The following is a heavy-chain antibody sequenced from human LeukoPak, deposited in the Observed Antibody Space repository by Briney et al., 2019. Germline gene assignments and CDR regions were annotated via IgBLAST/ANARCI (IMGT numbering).Heavy chain of an antibody. V-gene: IGHV3-13*01. J-gene: IGHJ4*02. CDR1: GFTFSRYD. CDR2: IGTAGDT. D-gene: IGHD2-15*01. CDR3: ARDGYCSGGSCYGVSFDY. Sequence: GGSLRLSCAASGFTFSRYDMHWVRQSTGKGLEWVSGIGTAGDTFYLGSVKGRFTISRENAKNSLYLQMNSLRADDTAVYYCARDGYCSGGSCYGVSFDYWGQGTLVTVSS.